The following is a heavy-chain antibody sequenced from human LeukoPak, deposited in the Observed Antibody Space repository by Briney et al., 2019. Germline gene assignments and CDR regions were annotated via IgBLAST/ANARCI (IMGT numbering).Heavy chain of an antibody. CDR1: GFTFSNYA. V-gene: IGHV3-30*01. J-gene: IGHJ4*02. CDR3: ARDSTYYYDSGSSGPHYFDN. CDR2: ISSCGTYE. Sequence: GESLRLSCAASGFTFSNYAMHWVRQAPGKGLEWVSLISSCGTYEYYADSVKGRFTISRDNSKNTLYLQLNSLRAEDTAVYYCARDSTYYYDSGSSGPHYFDNWGQGTLVTVSS. D-gene: IGHD3-10*01.